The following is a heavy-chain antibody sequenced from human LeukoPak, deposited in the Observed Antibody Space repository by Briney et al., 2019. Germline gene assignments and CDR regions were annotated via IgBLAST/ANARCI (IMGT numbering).Heavy chain of an antibody. V-gene: IGHV3-48*03. CDR2: ISSSGSTI. CDR1: GFTFSSYE. J-gene: IGHJ5*02. CDR3: ARDRSQEFDP. Sequence: GGSLRLSCAASGFTFSSYEMNWVRQAPGKGLEWVSYISSSGSTIYYADSVKGRFTISRDNSKNTLYLQMNRLKDDDTAVYYCARDRSQEFDPWGQGTLVTVSS. D-gene: IGHD3-10*01.